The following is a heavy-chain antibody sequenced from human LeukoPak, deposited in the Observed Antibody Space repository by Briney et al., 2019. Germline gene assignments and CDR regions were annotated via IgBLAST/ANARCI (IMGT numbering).Heavy chain of an antibody. J-gene: IGHJ4*02. CDR3: AKGVKYSSSDTPDY. Sequence: PGGSLRLSCAASEFTVSNTYMTWVRQAPGKGLEWVSAISGSGGSTYYADSVKGRFTTSRDNSKNTLYLQMNSLRAEDTAVYYCAKGVKYSSSDTPDYWGQGTLVTVSS. CDR2: ISGSGGST. CDR1: EFTVSNTY. V-gene: IGHV3-23*01. D-gene: IGHD6-6*01.